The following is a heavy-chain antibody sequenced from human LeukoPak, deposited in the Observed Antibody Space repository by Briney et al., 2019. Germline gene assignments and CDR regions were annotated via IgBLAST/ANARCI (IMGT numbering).Heavy chain of an antibody. Sequence: GGSLRLSCVASGFTFSAYAMTWVRQAPGKWLEWVSGMVGSGDAYYADAVKGRFTMSRDSSKSTVYLQMNSLRVEDTAIYYCAKDMHYNDGRWEFDPWGQGTLVTVSS. CDR1: GFTFSAYA. CDR2: MVGSGDA. J-gene: IGHJ5*02. CDR3: AKDMHYNDGRWEFDP. D-gene: IGHD5-24*01. V-gene: IGHV3-23*01.